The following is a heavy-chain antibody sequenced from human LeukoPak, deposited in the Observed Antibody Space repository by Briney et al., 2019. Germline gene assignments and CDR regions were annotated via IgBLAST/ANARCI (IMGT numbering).Heavy chain of an antibody. J-gene: IGHJ4*02. CDR3: AKEGRLRLGELSLYQGFFDY. CDR1: GFTFDDYV. Sequence: GGSLRLSRAASGFTFDDYVMHWVRQAPGKGLEWVSGITWNSDTIAYADSVKGRFTISRDNAKNSLYLQMNSLRAEDMALYYCAKEGRLRLGELSLYQGFFDYWGQGTLVTVSS. CDR2: ITWNSDTI. V-gene: IGHV3-9*03. D-gene: IGHD3-16*02.